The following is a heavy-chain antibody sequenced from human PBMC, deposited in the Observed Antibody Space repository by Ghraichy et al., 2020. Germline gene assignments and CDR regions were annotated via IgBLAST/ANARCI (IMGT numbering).Heavy chain of an antibody. CDR2: TYYRSKWYN. D-gene: IGHD6-19*01. CDR3: ARTLSSGWYEGEGEFDY. J-gene: IGHJ4*02. V-gene: IGHV6-1*01. CDR1: GDSVSSNSAA. Sequence: SQTLSLTCAISGDSVSSNSAAWNWIRQSPSRGLEWLGRTYYRSKWYNDYAVSVKSRITINPDTSKNQFSLQLNSVTPEDTAVYYCARTLSSGWYEGEGEFDYWGQGTLVTVSS.